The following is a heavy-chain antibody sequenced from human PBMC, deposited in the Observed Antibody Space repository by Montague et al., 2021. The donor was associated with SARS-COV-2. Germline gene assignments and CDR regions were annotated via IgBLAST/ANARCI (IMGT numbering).Heavy chain of an antibody. D-gene: IGHD3-10*01. CDR1: GPSFSGYY. Sequence: SETLSLTCAVHGPSFSGYYWNWIRQSPGKGLEWIGEINHGGSTKFSPSLKGRLTISTDTSKNQFSLKLTSVAAADTAVYYCARLGDGVVPSPILGVGPYYSYYYMDVWGKGTTVTVSS. CDR2: INHGGST. V-gene: IGHV4-34*01. CDR3: ARLGDGVVPSPILGVGPYYSYYYMDV. J-gene: IGHJ6*03.